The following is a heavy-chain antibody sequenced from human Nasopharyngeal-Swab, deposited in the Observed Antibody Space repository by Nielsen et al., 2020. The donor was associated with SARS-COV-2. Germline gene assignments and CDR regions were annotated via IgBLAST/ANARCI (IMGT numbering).Heavy chain of an antibody. J-gene: IGHJ4*02. CDR3: ARDAPAHYGAFY. V-gene: IGHV3-30-3*01. Sequence: WIRQPPGKGLEWVAVISYDGSNKYYADSVKGRFTISGDSSKNTLYLQMDSLRGEDTAVYYCARDAPAHYGAFYWGRGTLVTVSS. CDR2: ISYDGSNK. D-gene: IGHD4-17*01.